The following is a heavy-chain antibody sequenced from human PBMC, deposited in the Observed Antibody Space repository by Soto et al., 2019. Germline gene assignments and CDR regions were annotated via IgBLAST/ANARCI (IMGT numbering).Heavy chain of an antibody. CDR1: GFIADDYA. Sequence: EVQLVESGGGLVQPGRSLRLSCVASGFIADDYAMHWVRQAPGKGLEWVSGISSNSATINYADSVKGRFTISRDNAKNSFFLQMTSLRPEDPAFYYCVKDMNGGGMTTIHYFDSWGQGTLVTVSS. CDR3: VKDMNGGGMTTIHYFDS. D-gene: IGHD4-17*01. CDR2: ISSNSATI. J-gene: IGHJ4*02. V-gene: IGHV3-9*02.